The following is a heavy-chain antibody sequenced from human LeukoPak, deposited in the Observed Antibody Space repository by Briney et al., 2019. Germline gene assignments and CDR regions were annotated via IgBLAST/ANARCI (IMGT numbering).Heavy chain of an antibody. J-gene: IGHJ3*02. D-gene: IGHD2-2*01. V-gene: IGHV1-18*04. CDR2: ISAYNGNT. CDR1: GYTFTSYG. Sequence: ASVKVSCKASGYTFTSYGISWVRQAPGQGLEWMGWISAYNGNTNYAQKLQGRVTMTTDTSTSTAYMELRSLRSDDTAVYYCARDGDIVVVPAALGALDIWGQGTMVTVSS. CDR3: ARDGDIVVVPAALGALDI.